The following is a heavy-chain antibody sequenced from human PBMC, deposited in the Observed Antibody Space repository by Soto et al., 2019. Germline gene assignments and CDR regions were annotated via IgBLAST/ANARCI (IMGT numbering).Heavy chain of an antibody. J-gene: IGHJ4*02. Sequence: SETLSLTCTVSGGSISGSYWSWIRQSPGKGLEWLGYVYYTGSTNYSPSLRSRVSISVDTSKNEFSLRLSSVTAADTAVYFCARPVAVPGENIDYWGQGTQVTVSS. CDR3: ARPVAVPGENIDY. CDR1: GGSISGSY. CDR2: VYYTGST. V-gene: IGHV4-59*01. D-gene: IGHD4-17*01.